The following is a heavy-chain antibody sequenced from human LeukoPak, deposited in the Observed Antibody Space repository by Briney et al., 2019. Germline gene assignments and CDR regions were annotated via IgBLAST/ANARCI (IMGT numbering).Heavy chain of an antibody. CDR3: ARAQTTVAYPFLY. Sequence: LSLTCTVSGGSISSYYWSWIRQAPGKGLEWVSYISSSGTTIYYADSVKGRFTISRDNAKNSLYLQMNSLRAEDTAVYYCARAQTTVAYPFLYWGQGTLVTVSS. V-gene: IGHV3-11*01. CDR1: GGSISSYY. D-gene: IGHD4-23*01. J-gene: IGHJ4*02. CDR2: ISSSGTTI.